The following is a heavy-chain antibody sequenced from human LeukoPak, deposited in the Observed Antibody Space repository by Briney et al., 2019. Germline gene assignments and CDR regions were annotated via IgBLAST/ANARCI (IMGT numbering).Heavy chain of an antibody. J-gene: IGHJ3*02. CDR2: ISWNSGSI. V-gene: IGHV3-9*01. CDR3: AKVRDSSGRTAFDI. D-gene: IGHD6-19*01. CDR1: GFTFDDYA. Sequence: GRSLRLSCAASGFTFDDYAMHWVRQAPGKGLEWVSGISWNSGSIGYADSVKGRFTISRDIAKNSLYLQMNSLRAEDTALYYCAKVRDSSGRTAFDIWGQGTMVTVSS.